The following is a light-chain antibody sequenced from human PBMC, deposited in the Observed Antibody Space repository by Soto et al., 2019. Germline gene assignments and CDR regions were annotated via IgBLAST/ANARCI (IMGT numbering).Light chain of an antibody. CDR1: QDISNS. CDR3: QQYYSYPPSFN. Sequence: AIRMTQSPSSFSASTGDRVTITCRASQDISNSLAWYQQKPGKAPNLLIYSASTLQSGVPSRFSGSGSGTDFTLTISGLQSEDFATYYCQQYYSYPPSFNFGPGTKVEI. V-gene: IGKV1-8*01. CDR2: SAS. J-gene: IGKJ3*01.